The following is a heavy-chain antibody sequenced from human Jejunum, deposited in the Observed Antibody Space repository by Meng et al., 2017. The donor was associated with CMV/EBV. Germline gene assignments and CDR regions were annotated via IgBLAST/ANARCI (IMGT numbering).Heavy chain of an antibody. V-gene: IGHV4-39*07. D-gene: IGHD3-10*01. CDR3: LRESGGSV. CDR2: IYYSGST. J-gene: IGHJ1*01. CDR1: GGSISSRSYY. Sequence: LQLQESGPGLLKPSETLSLTSPVSGGSISSRSYYWGWIRQPPGKGLEWIGSIYYSGSTYYNPSLKSRVTISVDTSKNQFFLKLSSVTAADTAVYHCLRESGGSVWGQGTLVTVSS.